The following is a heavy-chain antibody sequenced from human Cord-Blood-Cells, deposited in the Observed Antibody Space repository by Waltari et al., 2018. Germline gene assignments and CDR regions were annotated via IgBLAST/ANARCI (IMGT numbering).Heavy chain of an antibody. D-gene: IGHD6-13*01. CDR1: GGSISSYY. V-gene: IGHV4-59*01. CDR2: IYYSGST. CDR3: AREIAAAGFDY. Sequence: QVQLQESGPGLVKPSETLSLTCTVSGGSISSYYWSWVRQPPGKGLEWIGYIYYSGSTNYNTALKSRVTISVDTSKNQFSLKLSSVTAADTAVYYCAREIAAAGFDYWGQGTLVTVSS. J-gene: IGHJ4*02.